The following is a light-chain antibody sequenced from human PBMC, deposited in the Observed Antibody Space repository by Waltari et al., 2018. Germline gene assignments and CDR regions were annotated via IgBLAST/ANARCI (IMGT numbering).Light chain of an antibody. CDR1: QSVGRT. J-gene: IGKJ1*01. Sequence: EIVLTQSPGTLSLSPGERATLSCRASQSVGRTLAWYQQKPGQAPRLLLYGASSRVTGTPESFSGSGSGTDFSLTISRLEPEEFAVYYCLYYVRLPATFGQGTKVEIK. V-gene: IGKV3-20*01. CDR3: LYYVRLPAT. CDR2: GAS.